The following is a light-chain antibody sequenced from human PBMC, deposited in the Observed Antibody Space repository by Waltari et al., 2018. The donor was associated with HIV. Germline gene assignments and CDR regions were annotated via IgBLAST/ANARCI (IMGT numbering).Light chain of an antibody. Sequence: QSVLTQPPSVPAAPGPKVTISCSEGSSNSGKSSVYWYHPLPGTAPTLLIYDNAKRPSGVPGRFSGSKSGTSATLGITGLQTGDAADYYCGTWDSRLRAGVFGGGTKLTVL. CDR1: SSNSGKSS. V-gene: IGLV1-51*01. CDR2: DNA. J-gene: IGLJ2*01. CDR3: GTWDSRLRAGV.